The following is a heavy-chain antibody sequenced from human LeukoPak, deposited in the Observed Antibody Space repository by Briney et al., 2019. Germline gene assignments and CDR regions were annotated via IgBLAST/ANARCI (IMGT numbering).Heavy chain of an antibody. CDR1: GGTFSSYA. Sequence: ASVKVSCKASGGTFSSYAISWVRQAPGQGLEWMGGIIPIFGTANYAQKFQGRVTITTDESTSTAYMELSSLRSEDTAVYYCARGPADYDYVWGSYRYSFDCWGQGTLVTVSS. V-gene: IGHV1-69*05. J-gene: IGHJ4*02. D-gene: IGHD3-16*02. CDR3: ARGPADYDYVWGSYRYSFDC. CDR2: IIPIFGTA.